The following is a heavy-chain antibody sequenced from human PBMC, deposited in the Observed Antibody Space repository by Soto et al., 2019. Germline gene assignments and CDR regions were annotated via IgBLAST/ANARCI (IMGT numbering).Heavy chain of an antibody. CDR2: INHSGST. Sequence: SETLSLTCAVYGGSFSGYYWSWIRQPPGKGLEWIGEINHSGSTNYNPSLKSRVTISVDTSKNQFSLKLSSVTAADTAVYYCARVPTSIAARPFDYWGQGTLVTVSS. CDR1: GGSFSGYY. J-gene: IGHJ4*02. CDR3: ARVPTSIAARPFDY. D-gene: IGHD6-6*01. V-gene: IGHV4-34*01.